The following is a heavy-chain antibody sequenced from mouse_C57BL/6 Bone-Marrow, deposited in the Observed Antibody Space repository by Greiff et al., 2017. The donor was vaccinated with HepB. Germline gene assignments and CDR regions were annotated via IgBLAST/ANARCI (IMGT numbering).Heavy chain of an antibody. CDR1: GFNIKDYY. CDR3: TTTPQVGYGSSYYFDY. Sequence: EVQLQESGAELVRPGASVKLSCTASGFNIKDYYMHWVKQRPEQGLEWIGRIDPEDGDTEYAPKFQGKATMTADTSSNTAYLQLSSLTSEDTAVYYCTTTPQVGYGSSYYFDYWGQGTTLTVSS. V-gene: IGHV14-1*01. J-gene: IGHJ2*01. D-gene: IGHD1-1*01. CDR2: IDPEDGDT.